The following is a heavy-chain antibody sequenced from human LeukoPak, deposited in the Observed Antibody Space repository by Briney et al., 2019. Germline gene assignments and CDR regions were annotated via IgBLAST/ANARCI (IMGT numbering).Heavy chain of an antibody. Sequence: GGSLRLSCAASGFTLNTYGMHWVRQAPGKGLEWVAFIRFDGSNKYYADSVKGRFTISRDNSKNTLYLQVKSLRPEDTAVYYCARGDGYCSSASCSGNWGQGTLVTVSS. CDR2: IRFDGSNK. CDR3: ARGDGYCSSASCSGN. D-gene: IGHD2-2*03. CDR1: GFTLNTYG. J-gene: IGHJ4*02. V-gene: IGHV3-30*02.